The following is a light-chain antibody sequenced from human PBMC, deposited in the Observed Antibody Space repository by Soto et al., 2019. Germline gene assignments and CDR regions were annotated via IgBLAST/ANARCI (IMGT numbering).Light chain of an antibody. J-gene: IGKJ4*01. CDR3: QDRGNWPIFT. V-gene: IGKV3-11*01. Sequence: EIVLTQSPATLSLSLGERATPSCRASQSLSGYLAWYQQRPGQAPRLLIYDVSHRATGIPARFTGSGSGTDFTLIISRLEPEDSAVYYCQDRGNWPIFTFGGGTKVDIK. CDR2: DVS. CDR1: QSLSGY.